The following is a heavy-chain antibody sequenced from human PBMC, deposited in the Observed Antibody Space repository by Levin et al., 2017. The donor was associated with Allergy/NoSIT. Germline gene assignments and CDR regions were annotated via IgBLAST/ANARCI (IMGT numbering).Heavy chain of an antibody. D-gene: IGHD3-10*01. CDR3: ARHGRVRGVIAFDY. CDR1: GGSIRSSSYY. V-gene: IGHV4-39*01. J-gene: IGHJ4*02. Sequence: SQTLSLTCTVSGGSIRSSSYYWAWIRQPPGKGLEWIGSIYYSGSTYYNPSLKSRVTVSVDMSKSQFSLKLTSVTATDTAVYYCARHGRVRGVIAFDYWGQGTLVTVFS. CDR2: IYYSGST.